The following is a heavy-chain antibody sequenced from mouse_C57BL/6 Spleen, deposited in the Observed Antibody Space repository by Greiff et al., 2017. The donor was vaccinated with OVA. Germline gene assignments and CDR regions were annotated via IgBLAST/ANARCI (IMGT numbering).Heavy chain of an antibody. CDR3: ARSRYDYFDY. CDR2: IYPGDGDT. V-gene: IGHV1-82*01. D-gene: IGHD2-3*01. Sequence: QVQLQQSGPELVKPGASVKISCKASGYAFSSSWMNWVKQRPGKGLEWIGRIYPGDGDTNYNEKFKGKATLTADKSSSTAYMQLSSLTSEDSAVYFCARSRYDYFDYWGQGTTLTVSS. J-gene: IGHJ2*01. CDR1: GYAFSSSW.